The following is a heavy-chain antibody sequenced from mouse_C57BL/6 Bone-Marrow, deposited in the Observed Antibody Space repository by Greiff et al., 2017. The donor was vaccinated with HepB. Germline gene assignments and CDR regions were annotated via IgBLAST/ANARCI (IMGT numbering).Heavy chain of an antibody. Sequence: GQLQQSGAELVKPGASVRISCKASGYAFSSYWMNWVKQRPGKGLEWIGQMYPGDGDTNYNGKFKGKATLTADKSSSTAYMQLSSLTSEDSAVYFCARGGSRVYAMDYWGQGTSVTVSS. J-gene: IGHJ4*01. CDR3: ARGGSRVYAMDY. CDR1: GYAFSSYW. CDR2: MYPGDGDT. D-gene: IGHD1-1*01. V-gene: IGHV1-80*01.